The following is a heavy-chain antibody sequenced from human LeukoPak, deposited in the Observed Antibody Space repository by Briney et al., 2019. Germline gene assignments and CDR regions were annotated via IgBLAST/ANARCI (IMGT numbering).Heavy chain of an antibody. V-gene: IGHV1-69*05. Sequence: SVKVSCKASGGTFSSYAISWVRQAPGQGLEWMGGIIPIFGTANYAQKFKGRVTITTDESTSTAYMELSSLRSEDTAVYYCARGSGSTYYDLDYWGQGTLVTVSS. CDR3: ARGSGSTYYDLDY. J-gene: IGHJ4*02. CDR2: IIPIFGTA. CDR1: GGTFSSYA. D-gene: IGHD3-22*01.